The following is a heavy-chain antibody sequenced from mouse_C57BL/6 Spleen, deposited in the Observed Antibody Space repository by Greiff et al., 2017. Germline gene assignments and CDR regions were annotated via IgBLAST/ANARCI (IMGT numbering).Heavy chain of an antibody. CDR2: IHPSSGST. CDR3: AKAYPCYDYRPYYAMDY. D-gene: IGHD2-4*01. J-gene: IGHJ4*01. CDR1: GYTFTSYW. V-gene: IGHV1-64*01. Sequence: VQLQQPGAELVKPGASVKLSCKASGYTFTSYWMHWVKQRPGQGLEWIGMIHPSSGSTNYNEKFKSKATLTVDKSSSTAYMQLSSLTSEDSAVYYGAKAYPCYDYRPYYAMDYWGQGTSVTVSS.